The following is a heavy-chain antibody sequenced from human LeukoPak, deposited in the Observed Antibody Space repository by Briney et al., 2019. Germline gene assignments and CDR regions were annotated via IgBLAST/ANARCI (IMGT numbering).Heavy chain of an antibody. CDR3: ARGTPNNP. J-gene: IGHJ5*02. Sequence: PSETLSLTCAVYGGSFSGYYWSWIRQPPGKGLEWIGEINHSGSTNYNPSLKSRVTISVDTSKNQFSLKLSSVTAADTAVYYYARGTPNNPWGQGTLVTVSS. V-gene: IGHV4-34*01. CDR1: GGSFSGYY. CDR2: INHSGST. D-gene: IGHD4/OR15-4a*01.